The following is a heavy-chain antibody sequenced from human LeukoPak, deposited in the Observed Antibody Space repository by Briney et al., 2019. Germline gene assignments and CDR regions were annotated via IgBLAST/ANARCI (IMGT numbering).Heavy chain of an antibody. J-gene: IGHJ4*02. CDR3: ASALTTVTPHFHY. Sequence: GGSLRLPCAASGFTFSNYAMSWVRQAPGKGLVWVSRIDTDGSSATYADSVEGRFTISRDNAKNTVYLQMNSLRVEDTGVYYCASALTTVTPHFHYWGQGTLVTVSS. V-gene: IGHV3-74*01. CDR1: GFTFSNYA. CDR2: IDTDGSSA. D-gene: IGHD4-17*01.